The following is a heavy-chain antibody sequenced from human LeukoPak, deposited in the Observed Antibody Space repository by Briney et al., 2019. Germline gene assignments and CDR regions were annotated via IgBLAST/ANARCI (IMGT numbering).Heavy chain of an antibody. D-gene: IGHD2-21*02. CDR2: IYYSGST. CDR3: ARVTYCGGDCYTRGNWFDP. Sequence: SETLSLTCTVSGGSISSYYWSWIRQPPGKGLEWIGYIYYSGSTNYNPSLKSRVTISVDTSKNQFSLKLSSVTAADTAVYYRARVTYCGGDCYTRGNWFDPWGQGTLVTVSS. V-gene: IGHV4-59*01. CDR1: GGSISSYY. J-gene: IGHJ5*02.